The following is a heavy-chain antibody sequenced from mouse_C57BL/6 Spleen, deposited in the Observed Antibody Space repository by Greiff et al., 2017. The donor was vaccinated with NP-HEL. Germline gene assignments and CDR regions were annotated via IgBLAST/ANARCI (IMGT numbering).Heavy chain of an antibody. CDR1: GYTFTSYW. CDR3: ARDGSFAY. CDR2: IYPGNSDT. J-gene: IGHJ3*01. D-gene: IGHD2-3*01. Sequence: VQLQQSGTVLARPGASVKMSCKTSGYTFTSYWMHWVKQRPGQGLEWIGAIYPGNSDTSYNQKFKGKAKLTVDKSSSTAYMQLSSLTSEDSAVYYCARDGSFAYWGQGTLVTVSA. V-gene: IGHV1-5*01.